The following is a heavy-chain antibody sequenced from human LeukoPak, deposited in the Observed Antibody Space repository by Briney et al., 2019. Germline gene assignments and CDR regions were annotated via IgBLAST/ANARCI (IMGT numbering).Heavy chain of an antibody. J-gene: IGHJ1*01. Sequence: SETLSLTCTVSGGSISSYYWSWIRQPPGKGLEWIGYIYYSGSTNYNPSLKSRVTISVDTSKNQFSLKLSSVTAADTAVYYCARGWSGYISGAEYFQHWGQGTLVTVSS. V-gene: IGHV4-59*01. CDR2: IYYSGST. CDR1: GGSISSYY. D-gene: IGHD3-3*01. CDR3: ARGWSGYISGAEYFQH.